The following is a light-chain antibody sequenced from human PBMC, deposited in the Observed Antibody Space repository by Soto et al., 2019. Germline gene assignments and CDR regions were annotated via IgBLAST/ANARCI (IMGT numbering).Light chain of an antibody. CDR3: QVWDTSTDHYV. CDR2: YDS. Sequence: SYELTQPPSVAVAPGKTAWITCGGNSIGSKSVHWYQQRPGQATVLVIYYDSDRPSGVPERFSGSNSGNTATLTITRVEAGDEADYYCQVWDTSTDHYVFGTGTKLTVL. V-gene: IGLV3-21*01. J-gene: IGLJ1*01. CDR1: SIGSKS.